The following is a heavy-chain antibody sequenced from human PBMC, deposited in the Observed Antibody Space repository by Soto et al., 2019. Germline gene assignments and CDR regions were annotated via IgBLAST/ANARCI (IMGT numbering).Heavy chain of an antibody. D-gene: IGHD3-22*01. V-gene: IGHV4-34*01. J-gene: IGHJ3*02. Sequence: PSETLSLTCTVSGGSISSYHWSWIRQPPGKGLEWIGEINHSGSTNYNPSLKSRVTISVDTSKNQFSLKLSSVTAADTAVYYCARESAFYDSSGYYPHDAFDIWGQGTMVTVSS. CDR2: INHSGST. CDR3: ARESAFYDSSGYYPHDAFDI. CDR1: GGSISSYH.